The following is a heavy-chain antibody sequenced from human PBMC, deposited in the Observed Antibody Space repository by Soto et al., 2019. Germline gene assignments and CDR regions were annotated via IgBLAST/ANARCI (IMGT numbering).Heavy chain of an antibody. V-gene: IGHV3-9*01. D-gene: IGHD6-13*01. Sequence: EVQLVESGGGLVQPGRSLRLSCAASGFTFDDYSMHWVRQAPGKGLEWVSGFCWNSGSVGYEDSVKGRFTISRDNAKNSLYLQMNSLRDEDTALYYCAKEGAAVAGTRDWYFDLWGRGTLVTVSS. CDR1: GFTFDDYS. J-gene: IGHJ2*01. CDR3: AKEGAAVAGTRDWYFDL. CDR2: FCWNSGSV.